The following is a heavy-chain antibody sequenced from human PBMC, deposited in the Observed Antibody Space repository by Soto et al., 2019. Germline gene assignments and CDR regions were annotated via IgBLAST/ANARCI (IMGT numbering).Heavy chain of an antibody. D-gene: IGHD3-3*01. CDR2: IKQDGSEK. CDR1: GFTFSSYW. V-gene: IGHV3-7*01. CDR3: ARDPPGGYDFWSGPWGYMDV. Sequence: GGSLRLSCAASGFTFSSYWMSWVRQAPGKGLEWVANIKQDGSEKYYVDSVKGRFTISRDNAKNSLYLQMNSLRAEDTAVYYCARDPPGGYDFWSGPWGYMDVWGKGTTVTVSS. J-gene: IGHJ6*03.